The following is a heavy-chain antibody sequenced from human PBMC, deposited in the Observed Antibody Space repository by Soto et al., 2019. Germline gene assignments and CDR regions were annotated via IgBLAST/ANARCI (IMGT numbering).Heavy chain of an antibody. V-gene: IGHV3-23*01. D-gene: IGHD2-2*01. CDR3: GKVPADPTSNFDY. CDR1: GFTFSSYA. Sequence: GGSLRLSCSASGFTFSSYAMSWFRQAPGKGLEWVSAISGSGGSTYYADSVKGRFTISRDNSKNTLYLQMNSLRAEDTAVYYCGKVPADPTSNFDYWGQGTLVTVSS. J-gene: IGHJ4*02. CDR2: ISGSGGST.